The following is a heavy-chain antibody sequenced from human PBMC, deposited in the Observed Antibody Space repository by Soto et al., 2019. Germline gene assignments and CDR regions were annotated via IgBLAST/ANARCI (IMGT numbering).Heavy chain of an antibody. J-gene: IGHJ4*02. CDR1: GFTFSNAW. D-gene: IGHD3-10*01. CDR3: TTDSSGDFNYYGSETSFDY. CDR2: IKSKTDGGTT. V-gene: IGHV3-15*07. Sequence: PGGSLRLSCAASGFTFSNAWMNWVRQAPGKGLEWVGRIKSKTDGGTTDYSAPVKGRFTISSDDSKNTLYLQMNSLKTEDTAVYYCTTDSSGDFNYYGSETSFDYWGQGTLVTVSS.